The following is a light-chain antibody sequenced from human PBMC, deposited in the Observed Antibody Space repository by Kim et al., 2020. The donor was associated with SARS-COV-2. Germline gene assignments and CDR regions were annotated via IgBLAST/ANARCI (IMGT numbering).Light chain of an antibody. CDR2: CAS. V-gene: IGKV3-15*01. CDR3: QQYNNWLLT. J-gene: IGKJ2*01. Sequence: SVSPAETATLSSRASPSVSNIFAWYHHNPAQAPRLLIYCASTRATGIPARFSGSRSGTEFTLTISSLQSEDFAVYYCQQYNNWLLTFGQWTKLEI. CDR1: PSVSNI.